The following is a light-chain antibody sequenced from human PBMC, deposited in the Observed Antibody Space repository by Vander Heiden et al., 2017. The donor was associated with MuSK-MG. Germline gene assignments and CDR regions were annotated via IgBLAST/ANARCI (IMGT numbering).Light chain of an antibody. V-gene: IGKV3-15*01. CDR1: QSVSSS. Sequence: EIVMTQSPATLSVSPGERVTLSCRASQSVSSSLAWFQQKPGQAPRLLIHGASTRDTGIPARFSGSGSGTDFTLTISSRQSEDSAVYYCQQYNNWPPLTFGGGTKVEIK. CDR2: GAS. J-gene: IGKJ4*01. CDR3: QQYNNWPPLT.